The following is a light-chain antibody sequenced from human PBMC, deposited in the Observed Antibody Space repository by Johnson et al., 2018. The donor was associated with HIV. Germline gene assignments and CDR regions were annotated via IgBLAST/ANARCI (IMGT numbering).Light chain of an antibody. J-gene: IGLJ1*01. Sequence: QSVLTQPPSVSAAPGQRVTISCSGSSSNIGNNYISWYQQLPGTAPKLLIYDNNKRPSGIPDRFSGSKSGTSATLGITGLQTGDEADYYCETWDSSLSAPVCGTGTKVTV. CDR3: ETWDSSLSAPV. CDR1: SSNIGNNY. CDR2: DNN. V-gene: IGLV1-51*01.